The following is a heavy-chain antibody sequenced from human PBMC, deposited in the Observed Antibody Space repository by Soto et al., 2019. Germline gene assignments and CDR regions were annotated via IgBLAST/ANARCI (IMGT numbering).Heavy chain of an antibody. CDR1: GGSISSGGYY. D-gene: IGHD2-2*01. J-gene: IGHJ5*02. V-gene: IGHV4-31*03. CDR3: ASGRIVVVPLTNPRPDWFDP. Sequence: SETLSLTCTVSGGSISSGGYYWSWIRQHPGKGREWIGYIYYSGSTYYNPSLKSRVTISVDTSKNQFSLKLTSVTAAATAVYYCASGRIVVVPLTNPRPDWFDPWGQGTLVTVSS. CDR2: IYYSGST.